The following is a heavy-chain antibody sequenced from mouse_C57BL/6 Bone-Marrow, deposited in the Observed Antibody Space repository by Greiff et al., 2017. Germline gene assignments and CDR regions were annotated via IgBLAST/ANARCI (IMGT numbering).Heavy chain of an antibody. CDR1: GYTFTDYY. CDR3: ARSHYDYYFDY. V-gene: IGHV1-26*01. CDR2: INPNNGGT. J-gene: IGHJ2*01. Sequence: EVQLQQSGPELVKPWASVKISCKASGYTFTDYYMNWVKPSHGKSLEWIGDINPNNGGTSYNQKFKGKATLTVDKSSSTAYMELRSLTSEDSAVYYCARSHYDYYFDYWGQGTTLTVSS. D-gene: IGHD2-4*01.